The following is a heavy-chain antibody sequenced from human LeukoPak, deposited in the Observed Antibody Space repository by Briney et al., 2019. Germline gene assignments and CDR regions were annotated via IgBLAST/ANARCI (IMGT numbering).Heavy chain of an antibody. J-gene: IGHJ3*02. Sequence: ASVKVSRKASGYTFTSYYMHWVRQAPGQGLEWMGIINPSGGSTSYAQKFQGRVTMTSDTSTSTVCMELSSLRSEDTAVYYCARAKKSHAFDIWGQGTMVTVSS. CDR2: INPSGGST. CDR1: GYTFTSYY. V-gene: IGHV1-46*01. CDR3: ARAKKSHAFDI.